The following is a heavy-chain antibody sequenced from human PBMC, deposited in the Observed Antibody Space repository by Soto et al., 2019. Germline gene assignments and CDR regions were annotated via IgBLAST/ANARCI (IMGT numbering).Heavy chain of an antibody. CDR1: GGTFSSYA. CDR2: IIPIFGNT. V-gene: IGHV1-69*05. J-gene: IGHJ5*02. CDR3: ARGIATGQLDP. Sequence: SVKVSCKASGGTFSSYAISWVRQAPGQGLEWMGGIIPIFGNTKSSQKFQDRVIITRDTSASTAYMDLSSLRSEDTAVYYCARGIATGQLDPWGQGTLVTVSS. D-gene: IGHD2-15*01.